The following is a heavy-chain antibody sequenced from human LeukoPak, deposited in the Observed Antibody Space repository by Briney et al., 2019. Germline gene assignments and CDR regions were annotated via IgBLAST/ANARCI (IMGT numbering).Heavy chain of an antibody. CDR3: ARGRGVWTRFFIAGKYYFDY. V-gene: IGHV4-34*01. Sequence: SETLSLTCAVYGGSFSGYYWSWIRQPPGKGLEWIGEINHSGSTNYNPSLKSRVTISVDTSKNQFSLKLSSVTAADTAVYYCARGRGVWTRFFIAGKYYFDYWGQGTLVTVSS. D-gene: IGHD3-10*01. CDR1: GGSFSGYY. J-gene: IGHJ4*02. CDR2: INHSGST.